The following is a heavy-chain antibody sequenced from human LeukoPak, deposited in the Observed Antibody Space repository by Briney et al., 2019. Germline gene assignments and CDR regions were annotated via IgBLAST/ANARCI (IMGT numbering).Heavy chain of an antibody. D-gene: IGHD3-16*01. CDR2: ISATSTDT. J-gene: IGHJ4*02. CDR3: VRTAGREGGD. CDR1: GFTFSDNY. V-gene: IGHV3-11*06. Sequence: GGSLRLSCAASGFTFSDNYMSWIRQAPGKGLEWVSYISATSTDTNYADSVKGRSSVSRDNARNSLYLQMNSLRAEDTAVYYCVRTAGREGGDWGQGTLVTVSS.